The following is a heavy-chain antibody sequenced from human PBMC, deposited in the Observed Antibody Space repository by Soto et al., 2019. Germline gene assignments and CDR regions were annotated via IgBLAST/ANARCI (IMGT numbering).Heavy chain of an antibody. Sequence: EVQLLQSGGGLVQPGGSLRLSCAASGFSFTNYAFNWVRQAPGKGLEWVSTISSGGDITYYAESVKGRFTSSRDNSRNTLYVQMNSLRVDDTAVYYCATDQRGLGIAGYDAFDMWGQGTLVTVSS. V-gene: IGHV3-23*01. CDR2: ISSGGDIT. D-gene: IGHD2-21*01. CDR1: GFSFTNYA. CDR3: ATDQRGLGIAGYDAFDM. J-gene: IGHJ3*02.